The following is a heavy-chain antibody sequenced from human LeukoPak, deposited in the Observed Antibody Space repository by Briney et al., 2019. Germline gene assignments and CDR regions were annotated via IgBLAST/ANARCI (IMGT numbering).Heavy chain of an antibody. J-gene: IGHJ4*02. CDR2: MIPIFGTA. CDR3: ARIDYDFWSGYYMGYYFDY. Sequence: SVKVSCKASGGTFSSYAISWVRQAPGQGLEWMGGMIPIFGTANYAQKFQGRVTITADESTSTAYMELSSLRSEDTAVYYCARIDYDFWSGYYMGYYFDYWGQGTLVTVSS. D-gene: IGHD3-3*01. V-gene: IGHV1-69*13. CDR1: GGTFSSYA.